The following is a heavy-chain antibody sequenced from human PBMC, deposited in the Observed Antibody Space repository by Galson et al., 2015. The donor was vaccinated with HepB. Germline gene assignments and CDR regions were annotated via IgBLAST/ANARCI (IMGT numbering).Heavy chain of an antibody. V-gene: IGHV3-30*18. D-gene: IGHD3-22*01. Sequence: SLRLSCAASGFTFSSYGMHWVRQAPGKGLEWVAVISYNGSNKYYADSVKGRSTISRDNSKNTLYLQMNSLRAEDTAVYYCAKDRGQYYDSSGYAAFDIWGQGTMVTVSS. CDR1: GFTFSSYG. CDR3: AKDRGQYYDSSGYAAFDI. CDR2: ISYNGSNK. J-gene: IGHJ3*02.